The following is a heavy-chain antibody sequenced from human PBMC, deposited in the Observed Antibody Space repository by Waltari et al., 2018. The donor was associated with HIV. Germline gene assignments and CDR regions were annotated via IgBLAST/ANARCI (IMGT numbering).Heavy chain of an antibody. J-gene: IGHJ2*01. Sequence: QVQLQESGPALVKPPQTLSLTCTVSGGSISSGDYYWSWIPQPPGKGLEWIGYIYYSGSTYYNPSLKSRVTISVDTSKNQFSLKLSSVTAADTAVYYCARDPRIAAADPYWYFDLWGRGTLVTVSS. CDR3: ARDPRIAAADPYWYFDL. D-gene: IGHD6-13*01. V-gene: IGHV4-30-4*01. CDR1: GGSISSGDYY. CDR2: IYYSGST.